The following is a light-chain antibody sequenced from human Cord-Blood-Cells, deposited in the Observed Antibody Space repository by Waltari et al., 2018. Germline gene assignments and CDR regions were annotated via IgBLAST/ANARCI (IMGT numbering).Light chain of an antibody. CDR3: CSYAGSSTFVV. CDR2: EGS. V-gene: IGLV2-23*03. CDR1: SSDVGSYNL. Sequence: QSALTQPASVSGSPGQSITISCTGTSSDVGSYNLVSWYQQHPGKAPKLMIYEGSKRPSGVSNPFSGSKSGNTASLTISGLQAEDGADYYCCSYAGSSTFVVFGGGTKLTVI. J-gene: IGLJ2*01.